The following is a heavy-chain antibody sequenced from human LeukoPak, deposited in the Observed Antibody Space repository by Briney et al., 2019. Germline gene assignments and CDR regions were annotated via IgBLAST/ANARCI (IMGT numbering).Heavy chain of an antibody. V-gene: IGHV1-8*01. J-gene: IGHJ4*02. CDR3: ASSWGEDGTFDY. CDR1: GYTFTSYD. Sequence: ASVKVSCKASGYTFTSYDINWVRQATGQGLEWMGWMNPNSGNTGYAQKFQGRVTMTRNTSISTAYMELSSLRSEDTAVYYCASSWGEDGTFDYWGQGTLVTVSS. CDR2: MNPNSGNT. D-gene: IGHD3-10*01.